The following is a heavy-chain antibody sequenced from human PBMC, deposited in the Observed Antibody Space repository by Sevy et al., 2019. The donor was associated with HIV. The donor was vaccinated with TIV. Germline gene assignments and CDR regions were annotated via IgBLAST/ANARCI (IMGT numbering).Heavy chain of an antibody. D-gene: IGHD3-9*01. Sequence: GGSLRLSCIVSGISFTTSGMHWVRQAPGKGLEWVAVISYHGRDKFYAESVKSRSTISRDNSKNMLYLQMNSLRAEDTGVYYCAKDFTGYNGMDVWGQGTMVTVSS. J-gene: IGHJ6*02. V-gene: IGHV3-30*18. CDR2: ISYHGRDK. CDR1: GISFTTSG. CDR3: AKDFTGYNGMDV.